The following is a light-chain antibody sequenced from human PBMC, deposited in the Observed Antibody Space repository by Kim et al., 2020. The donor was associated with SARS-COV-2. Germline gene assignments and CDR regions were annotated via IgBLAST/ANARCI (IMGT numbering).Light chain of an antibody. Sequence: GQRVTISCSGSSSNIGSNTLNWYQQRPGTAPKLLIYSNNQRPSGVPDRCSGSKSGTSASLAISALQSEDEADYYCTTWDDSLIGYVFGTGTKVTVL. CDR3: TTWDDSLIGYV. CDR2: SNN. CDR1: SSNIGSNT. J-gene: IGLJ1*01. V-gene: IGLV1-44*01.